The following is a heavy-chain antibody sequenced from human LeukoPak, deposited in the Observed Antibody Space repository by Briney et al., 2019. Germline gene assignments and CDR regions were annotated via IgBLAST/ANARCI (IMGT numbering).Heavy chain of an antibody. CDR3: ARTTVTTGGLDH. J-gene: IGHJ4*02. V-gene: IGHV4-34*01. Sequence: SETLSLTCAVYGGSFSGYYWSWIRQPPGKGLEWIGEINHSGSTNYNPSLKSRVTISEDTSKNQFSLKLRSVTAADTAVYYCARTTVTTGGLDHWGQGTLVTVSS. D-gene: IGHD4-17*01. CDR1: GGSFSGYY. CDR2: INHSGST.